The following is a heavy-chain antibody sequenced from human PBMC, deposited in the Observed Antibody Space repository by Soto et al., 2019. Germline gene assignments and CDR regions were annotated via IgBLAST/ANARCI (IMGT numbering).Heavy chain of an antibody. Sequence: GGSLRLSCAASGFTFSSYWMSWVRQAPGKGLEWVANIKQDGSEKYYVDSVKGRFTISRDNAKNYLYLQMNSLRAEDTAVYYCARESFIAVAGGYFQHWGQGTLVTVSS. CDR3: ARESFIAVAGGYFQH. CDR1: GFTFSSYW. D-gene: IGHD6-19*01. CDR2: IKQDGSEK. V-gene: IGHV3-7*01. J-gene: IGHJ1*01.